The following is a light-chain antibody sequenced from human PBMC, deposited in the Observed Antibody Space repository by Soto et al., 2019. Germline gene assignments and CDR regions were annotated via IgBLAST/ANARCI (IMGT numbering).Light chain of an antibody. J-gene: IGLJ2*01. CDR2: SNN. CDR3: AAWDDSLNGVV. CDR1: SSNIGSNT. V-gene: IGLV1-44*01. Sequence: QSVLTQPPSASGTPGQRVTISCSGSSSNIGSNTVNWYQQLPGTAPKLLIYSNNQRPSGVPDRFSGSKSGNSASLAISGLQSEDEADYYCAAWDDSLNGVVFGGGTTVTVL.